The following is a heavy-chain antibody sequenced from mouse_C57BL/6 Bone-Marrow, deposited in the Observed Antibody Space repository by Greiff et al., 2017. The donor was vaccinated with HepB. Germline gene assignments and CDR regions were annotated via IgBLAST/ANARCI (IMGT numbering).Heavy chain of an antibody. J-gene: IGHJ2*01. V-gene: IGHV1-64*01. CDR3: ARSSGRGSYDY. CDR2: IHPNSGST. CDR1: GYTFTSYW. D-gene: IGHD1-1*02. Sequence: VQLQQPGAELVKPGASVKLSCKASGYTFTSYWMHWVKQRPGQGLEWIGMIHPNSGSTNYNEKFKSKATLTVDKSSSTAYMQLSSLTSEDSAVYYCARSSGRGSYDYWGQGTTLTVSS.